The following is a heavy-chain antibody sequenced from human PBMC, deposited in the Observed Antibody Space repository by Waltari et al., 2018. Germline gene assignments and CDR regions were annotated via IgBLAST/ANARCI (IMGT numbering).Heavy chain of an antibody. J-gene: IGHJ4*02. Sequence: QVQLVESGGGVVQPGRSLRLSCAASGFAFRRFGVEWVRQVTGKGLVWGAKFSYDGSNKNYLDAVKGRFTISRDNSKDTLFLQMNSLRPEDTAVYFCAREDYNFYYFDLWGQGTLVTVSS. D-gene: IGHD3-3*01. CDR1: GFAFRRFG. CDR2: FSYDGSNK. V-gene: IGHV3-30*03. CDR3: AREDYNFYYFDL.